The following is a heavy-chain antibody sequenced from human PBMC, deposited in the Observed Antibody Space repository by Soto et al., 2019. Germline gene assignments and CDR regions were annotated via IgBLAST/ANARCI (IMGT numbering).Heavy chain of an antibody. D-gene: IGHD2-2*01. CDR3: ANARSAGAVDT. CDR1: RDTFTGYY. J-gene: IGHJ3*02. CDR2: INPNSGGP. V-gene: IGHV1-2*02. Sequence: QVHLVQSGAEAKKPGASVKVSCKASRDTFTGYYMHWVRQAPGQGLEWMGWINPNSGGPNYAQKLQGRVTMTRDTAISTVYKDLSSLRSLDTSEYYCANARSAGAVDTWGQGTKDTVSS.